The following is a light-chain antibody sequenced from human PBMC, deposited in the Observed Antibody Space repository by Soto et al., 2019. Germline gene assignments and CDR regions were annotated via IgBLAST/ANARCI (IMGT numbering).Light chain of an antibody. CDR3: LQDYNYPFT. Sequence: AIQMTQSPSSLSASVGDRVTITCRASQGIRNDLGWYQQKPGKAPKLLMYAASSVQSGVPSRFSGSGSGTDFTLTISSLQPEDFATYYCLQDYNYPFTFGPGTKVDIK. CDR2: AAS. CDR1: QGIRND. V-gene: IGKV1-6*01. J-gene: IGKJ3*01.